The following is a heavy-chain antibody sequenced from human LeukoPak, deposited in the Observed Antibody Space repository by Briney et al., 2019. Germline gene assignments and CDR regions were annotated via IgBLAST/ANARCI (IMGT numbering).Heavy chain of an antibody. Sequence: PSETLSLTCTVSGGSISSSTNYWGWVRQPPGKGLEWIGSTCYSGSTYYNPSLKSRVTISVDTSKNEFSLKLSSATAADTAVYFCARSAYYGSGSYWDYYYYMDVWGKGTTVTVSS. D-gene: IGHD3-10*01. J-gene: IGHJ6*03. CDR3: ARSAYYGSGSYWDYYYYMDV. CDR1: GGSISSSTNY. V-gene: IGHV4-39*01. CDR2: TCYSGST.